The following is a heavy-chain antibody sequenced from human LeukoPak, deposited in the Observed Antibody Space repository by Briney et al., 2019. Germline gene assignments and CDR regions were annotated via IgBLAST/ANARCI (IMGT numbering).Heavy chain of an antibody. CDR2: INPNSGGT. D-gene: IGHD2-2*01. CDR1: GYTFTGYY. V-gene: IGHV1-2*02. CDR3: ARDRVVVVPAATRSSHYYYYGMDV. Sequence: ASVRVSCKASGYTFTGYYMHWVRQAPGQGLEWMGWINPNSGGTNYAQKFQGRVTMTRDTSISTAYMELSRLRSDDTAVYYCARDRVVVVPAATRSSHYYYYGMDVWGQGTTVTVSS. J-gene: IGHJ6*02.